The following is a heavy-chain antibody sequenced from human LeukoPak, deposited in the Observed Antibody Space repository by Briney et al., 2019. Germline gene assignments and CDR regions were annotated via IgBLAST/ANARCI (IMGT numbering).Heavy chain of an antibody. J-gene: IGHJ4*02. CDR1: GFTFSSYG. D-gene: IGHD5-18*01. CDR3: ARGGYIYGI. CDR2: IYYNGGT. V-gene: IGHV4-59*01. Sequence: GSLRLSCAASGFTFSSYGMSWIRQPPGKGLEWIGYIYYNGGTNYNPSLKSRVTISIKMSKNQFSLKLSSLTAADTAVYYCARGGYIYGIWGQGALVTVSS.